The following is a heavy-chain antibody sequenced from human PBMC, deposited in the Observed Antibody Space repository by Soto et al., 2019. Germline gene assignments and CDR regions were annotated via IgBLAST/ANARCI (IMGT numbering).Heavy chain of an antibody. J-gene: IGHJ4*02. D-gene: IGHD1-26*01. CDR3: ARAKYCGAYSPFDN. CDR2: ISTRSNSI. V-gene: IGHV3-48*02. CDR1: GFSFSTYS. Sequence: GGSLRLSCAASGFSFSTYSMNWVRQAPGKGLEWVSYISTRSNSIYYADSVKGRFTVSRDNAKNSLFLQMSRLRDEDTAVYFCARAKYCGAYSPFDNWGQGSLVTVSS.